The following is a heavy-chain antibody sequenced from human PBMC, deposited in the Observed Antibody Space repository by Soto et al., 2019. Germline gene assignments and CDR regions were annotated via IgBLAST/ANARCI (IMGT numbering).Heavy chain of an antibody. D-gene: IGHD5-18*01. CDR3: GRGQTAIDV. Sequence: SETLSLPFSVSGGTIPRGDHFWSWVRQSPGKGLEWLGYIYYSGSTYYNPSLKGRVMMTIDTSKHQFSLNLSSVTAADTAVFYCGRGQTAIDVWGQGTTVTVSS. V-gene: IGHV4-30-4*01. J-gene: IGHJ6*02. CDR1: GGTIPRGDHF. CDR2: IYYSGST.